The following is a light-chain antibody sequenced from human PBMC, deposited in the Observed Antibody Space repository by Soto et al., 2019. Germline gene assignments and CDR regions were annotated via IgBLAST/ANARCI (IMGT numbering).Light chain of an antibody. V-gene: IGKV1-5*03. CDR2: KAS. Sequence: DIQMSQSPSTLSGSVGARVTITCRASQTISSWLAWYQQKPGKAPKLLIYKASTLKSGVPSRFSGSGSGTEFTLTISSLQPDDFATYYCQHHNSYSEAFGQGTKVDI. CDR1: QTISSW. CDR3: QHHNSYSEA. J-gene: IGKJ1*01.